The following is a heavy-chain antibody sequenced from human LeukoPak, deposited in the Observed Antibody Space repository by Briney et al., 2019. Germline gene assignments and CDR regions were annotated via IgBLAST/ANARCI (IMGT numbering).Heavy chain of an antibody. V-gene: IGHV3-9*01. J-gene: IGHJ4*02. Sequence: GGSLRLSCAASGFTFDDYAMHWVRQAPGKGLEWVSGISWNSGSIGYADSVKGRFTISGDNAKNSLYLQMNSLRAEDTALYYCAKDIGYYDSSGYPLDYWGQGTLVTVSS. CDR1: GFTFDDYA. CDR2: ISWNSGSI. CDR3: AKDIGYYDSSGYPLDY. D-gene: IGHD3-22*01.